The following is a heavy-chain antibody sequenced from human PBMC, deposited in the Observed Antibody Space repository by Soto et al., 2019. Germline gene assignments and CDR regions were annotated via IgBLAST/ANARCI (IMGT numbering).Heavy chain of an antibody. CDR3: ARLLGSTVTTKNDAFDI. CDR2: INHSGST. J-gene: IGHJ3*02. Sequence: SETLSLTCAVYGGSFSGYYWSWIRQPPGKGLEWIGEINHSGSTNYNPSLKSRVTISVDTSKNQFSLKLSSVTAADTAVYYCARLLGSTVTTKNDAFDIWGQGTMVTVSS. CDR1: GGSFSGYY. D-gene: IGHD4-17*01. V-gene: IGHV4-34*01.